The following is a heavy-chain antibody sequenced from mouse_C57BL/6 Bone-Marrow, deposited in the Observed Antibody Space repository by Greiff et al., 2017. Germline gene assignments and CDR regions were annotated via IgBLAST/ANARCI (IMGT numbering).Heavy chain of an antibody. Sequence: VKLMESGPELVKPGASVQLSCKASGYTFTSYDINGVKQRPGQGLEWIGWIYPRDGSTKYNEKFKGKATCTVDTSSSTAYMELHSLTSVDSAVYFCASSILLWSFAYWCQGTLVTVSA. CDR2: IYPRDGST. CDR1: GYTFTSYD. CDR3: ASSILLWSFAY. V-gene: IGHV1-85*01. D-gene: IGHD2-10*01. J-gene: IGHJ3*01.